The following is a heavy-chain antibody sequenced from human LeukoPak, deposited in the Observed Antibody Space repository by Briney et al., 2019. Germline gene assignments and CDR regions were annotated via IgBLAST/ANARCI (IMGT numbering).Heavy chain of an antibody. CDR3: ARRSTVTTHNWFDP. V-gene: IGHV3-21*01. CDR2: ISSSSSYI. J-gene: IGHJ5*02. Sequence: GGSLRLSCAASGFTFSSYSMNWVRQAPGKGLEWVSSISSSSSYIYYADSVKGRLTISRDNAKNSLYLQMNSLRAEDTAVYYCARRSTVTTHNWFDPWGQGTLVTVSS. D-gene: IGHD4-17*01. CDR1: GFTFSSYS.